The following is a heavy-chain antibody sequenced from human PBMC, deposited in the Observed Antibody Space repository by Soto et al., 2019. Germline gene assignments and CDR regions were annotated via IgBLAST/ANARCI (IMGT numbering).Heavy chain of an antibody. J-gene: IGHJ4*02. D-gene: IGHD6-19*01. V-gene: IGHV4-34*01. CDR1: GGSFSGYY. Sequence: SETLSLTCAVYGGSFSGYYWSWIRQPPGKGLEWIGEINHSGSTNYNPSLKSRVTISVDTSKNQFSLKLSSVTAADTAVYYCARGGRAIRYSSGWYNPPYYWGQGTLVTVSS. CDR3: ARGGRAIRYSSGWYNPPYY. CDR2: INHSGST.